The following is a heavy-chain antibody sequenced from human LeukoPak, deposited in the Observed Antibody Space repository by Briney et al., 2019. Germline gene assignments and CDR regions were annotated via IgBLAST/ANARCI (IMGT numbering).Heavy chain of an antibody. Sequence: PGGSLRLSCAASGFTFSTYNMNWVRQAPGKGLEWLSYINPNSGTKYYADSVQGRFTISRDNAKNSLYLQMNRLRAEDTAVYYCARDTIVVTNDYWGLGTLVTVSS. CDR3: ARDTIVVTNDY. D-gene: IGHD1-26*01. V-gene: IGHV3-48*04. CDR2: INPNSGTK. J-gene: IGHJ4*02. CDR1: GFTFSTYN.